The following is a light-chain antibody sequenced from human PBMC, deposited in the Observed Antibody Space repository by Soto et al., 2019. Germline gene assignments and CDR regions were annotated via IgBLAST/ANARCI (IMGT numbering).Light chain of an antibody. CDR1: SSDVGGYDY. J-gene: IGLJ1*01. CDR2: DVT. Sequence: QSALTQPPSVSGSPGQSVTISCTGTSSDVGGYDYVSWYQQRPGKAPKLLIYDVTKRPSGVPDRFSGSKSGNTASLTISGLQAEDEADYYCSSYTSSSTLYVFGTGTKVTVL. V-gene: IGLV2-11*01. CDR3: SSYTSSSTLYV.